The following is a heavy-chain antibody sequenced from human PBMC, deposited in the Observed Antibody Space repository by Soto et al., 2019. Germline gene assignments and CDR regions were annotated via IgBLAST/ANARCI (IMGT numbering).Heavy chain of an antibody. CDR2: IYYSGST. CDR1: GGSISSSSYY. D-gene: IGHD3-22*01. CDR3: ARVRDSSGYYLDY. J-gene: IGHJ4*02. Sequence: SETLSLTCTVSGGSISSSSYYWGWIRQPPGKGLEWIGSIYYSGSTYYNPSLKSRVTISVDTSKNQFSLKLSSVTAADTAVYYCARVRDSSGYYLDYWGQGTLVTVSS. V-gene: IGHV4-39*07.